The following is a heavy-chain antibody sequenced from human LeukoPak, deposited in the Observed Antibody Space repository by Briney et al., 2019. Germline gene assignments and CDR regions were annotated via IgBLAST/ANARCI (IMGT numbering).Heavy chain of an antibody. CDR3: ARVNLLGYCTNDVCPGGGLPFDY. V-gene: IGHV4-34*01. Sequence: SETLSLTCAVYGGSFSGFQWSWIRQPPGKGLEWIGEIDHSGSTNYNPSLKSRITMSLDTSKNQFSLKLTSVTAADTAVYYCARVNLLGYCTNDVCPGGGLPFDYWGRGTLVTVSS. J-gene: IGHJ4*02. D-gene: IGHD2-8*01. CDR2: IDHSGST. CDR1: GGSFSGFQ.